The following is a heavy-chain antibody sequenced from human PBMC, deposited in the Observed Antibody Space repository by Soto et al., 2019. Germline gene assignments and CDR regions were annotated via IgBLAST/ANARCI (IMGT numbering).Heavy chain of an antibody. CDR1: GFTFSSYA. Sequence: VGSLRLSCAASGFTFSSYAMSWVRQAPGKGLEWVSAISGSGGSTYYADSVQGRFTISRDNSKNTLYLQMNSLRAEDTAVYYCAKDRQQWLVPDAFDIWGQGTMVPVS. D-gene: IGHD6-19*01. CDR3: AKDRQQWLVPDAFDI. CDR2: ISGSGGST. V-gene: IGHV3-23*01. J-gene: IGHJ3*02.